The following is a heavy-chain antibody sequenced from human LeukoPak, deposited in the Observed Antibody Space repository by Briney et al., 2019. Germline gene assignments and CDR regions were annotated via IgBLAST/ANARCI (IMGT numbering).Heavy chain of an antibody. J-gene: IGHJ4*02. D-gene: IGHD6-13*01. CDR2: IYYSGGA. CDR3: ARANQQLSDLDY. CDR1: GGSISSYH. V-gene: IGHV4-59*01. Sequence: VKPSETLSLTCTVSGGSISSYHWSWIRQPPGKGLEWIGYIYYSGGANYNPSLKSRVTISVDTSKNQFSLKLTSVTAADTAVYYCARANQQLSDLDYWGQGTLVTVSS.